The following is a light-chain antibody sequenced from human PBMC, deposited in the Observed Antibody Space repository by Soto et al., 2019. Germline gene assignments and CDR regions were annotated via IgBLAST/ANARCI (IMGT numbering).Light chain of an antibody. CDR3: MQVLQNPLT. CDR1: QSLLHRNGYNY. CDR2: LGS. V-gene: IGKV2-28*01. J-gene: IGKJ4*01. Sequence: IVMTQSPLSLPVTPGEPASISCRSSQSLLHRNGYNYLDWYVQKPGQSPQLLIYLGSNRASGVPDRFSVSGSGTDFTLKISRVEAEDVGVYYCMQVLQNPLTFGGGTKVEIK.